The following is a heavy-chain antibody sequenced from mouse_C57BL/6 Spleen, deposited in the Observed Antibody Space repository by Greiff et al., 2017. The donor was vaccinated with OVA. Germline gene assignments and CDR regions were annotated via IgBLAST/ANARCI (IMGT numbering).Heavy chain of an antibody. V-gene: IGHV1-53*01. CDR1: GYTFTSYW. Sequence: QVQLQQPGTELVKPGASVKLSCKASGYTFTSYWMHWVKQRPGQGLEWIGNINPSNGGTNYNEKFKSKATLTVDKSSSTAYMQLSSLTSEDSAVYYCARENSNYLDYWYFDVWGTGTTVTVSS. CDR2: INPSNGGT. J-gene: IGHJ1*03. D-gene: IGHD2-5*01. CDR3: ARENSNYLDYWYFDV.